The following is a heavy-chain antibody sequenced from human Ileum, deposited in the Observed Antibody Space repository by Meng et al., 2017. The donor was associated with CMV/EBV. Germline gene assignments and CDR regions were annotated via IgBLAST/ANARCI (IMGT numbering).Heavy chain of an antibody. V-gene: IGHV3-30*04. Sequence: TFSSYAMHWVRQAPGKGLEWVAVRSYDGSNKYYADSVKGRFTISRDNSKNTLYLQMNRLRAEDTAVYYCARGSVVVIAISAGWFDPWGQGTLVTVSS. D-gene: IGHD2-21*01. CDR1: TFSSYA. J-gene: IGHJ5*02. CDR2: RSYDGSNK. CDR3: ARGSVVVIAISAGWFDP.